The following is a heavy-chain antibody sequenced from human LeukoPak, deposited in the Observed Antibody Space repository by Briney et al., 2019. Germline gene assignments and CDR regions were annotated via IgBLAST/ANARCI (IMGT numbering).Heavy chain of an antibody. J-gene: IGHJ4*02. V-gene: IGHV3-7*01. CDR2: IKQDGSEK. CDR1: GFTFSSYW. Sequence: GGSLRLSCAASGFTFSSYWMSWVRQAPGKGLEWVANIKQDGSEKYYVDSVKGRFTISRDNAKNSLYLQMNSLRAEDTAVYYCARGRVEVTISGVVTGYWVDYWGQGTLVTVSS. D-gene: IGHD3-3*01. CDR3: ARGRVEVTISGVVTGYWVDY.